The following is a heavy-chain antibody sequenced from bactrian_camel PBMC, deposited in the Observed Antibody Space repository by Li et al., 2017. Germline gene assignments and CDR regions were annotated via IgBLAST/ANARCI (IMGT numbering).Heavy chain of an antibody. J-gene: IGHJ4*01. V-gene: IGHV3S40*01. CDR3: RMKVPFSTCTRGRDY. CDR1: GSTYC. CDR2: NNSRGGSA. D-gene: IGHD2*01. Sequence: DVQLVESGGGSVQAGGSLKLSCVASGSTYCMGWFRQAPGKGLEWVSANNSRGGSAYYADSVKGRFTISRDSAKNTLYLQLNSLKTEDTAMYYCRMKVPFSTCTRGRDYWGQGTQVTVS.